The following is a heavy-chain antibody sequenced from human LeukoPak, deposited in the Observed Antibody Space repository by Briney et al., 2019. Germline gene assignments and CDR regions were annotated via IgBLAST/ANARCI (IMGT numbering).Heavy chain of an antibody. Sequence: PSETLSLTCTVSGYSISSGYYWGWIRQPPGKGLEWIGSIYYSGSTYYNPSLKSRVTISVDTSKNQFSLKLSSVTAADTAVYYCARHEKLYYGSGSYLGWGQGTLVTVSS. CDR2: IYYSGST. V-gene: IGHV4-38-2*02. CDR1: GYSISSGYY. J-gene: IGHJ4*02. CDR3: ARHEKLYYGSGSYLG. D-gene: IGHD3-10*01.